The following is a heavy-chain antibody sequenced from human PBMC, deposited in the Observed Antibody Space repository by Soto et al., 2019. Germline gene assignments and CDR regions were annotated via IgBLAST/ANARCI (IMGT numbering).Heavy chain of an antibody. J-gene: IGHJ6*02. V-gene: IGHV1-69*01. D-gene: IGHD6-19*01. CDR3: ARDGYVAGTYYYYGMDV. Sequence: QVQLVQSGAELKKPGSSVKVSCKASGGTVSSYAISWVRQAPGQGLEWMGGIIPIFGTANYAQKFQGRVTITADESTSTAYMELSSLRSEDTAVYYCARDGYVAGTYYYYGMDVWGQGTTVTVSS. CDR1: GGTVSSYA. CDR2: IIPIFGTA.